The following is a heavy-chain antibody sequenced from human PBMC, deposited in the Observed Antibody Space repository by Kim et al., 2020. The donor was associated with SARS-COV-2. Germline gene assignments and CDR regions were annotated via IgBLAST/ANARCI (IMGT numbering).Heavy chain of an antibody. CDR1: GFTFSNYG. CDR2: INTNGGNT. Sequence: GGSLRLSCVAFGFTFSNYGMSWVRQSPERGLEWLSLINTNGGNTYNTESVKGRFTIPRDNSQNTLYLQMESLRAEDTALYYFAKVTIDGSWWGMAVWGRG. V-gene: IGHV3-23*01. CDR3: AKVTIDGSWWGMAV. D-gene: IGHD2-15*01. J-gene: IGHJ6*04.